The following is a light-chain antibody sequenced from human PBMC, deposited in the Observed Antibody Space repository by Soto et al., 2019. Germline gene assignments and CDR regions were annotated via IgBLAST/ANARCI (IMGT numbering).Light chain of an antibody. CDR3: QQYDSLPLT. V-gene: IGKV1-33*01. Sequence: DIQMTQSPSSLSASVGDRVSITCRASQSISTHLSWYQQKPGKAPQLLIFDVSNLQTGVPSRFSGGGSGTDFALTISSLEPEDIATYYCQQYDSLPLTFGQGTRLEIK. CDR1: QSISTH. J-gene: IGKJ5*01. CDR2: DVS.